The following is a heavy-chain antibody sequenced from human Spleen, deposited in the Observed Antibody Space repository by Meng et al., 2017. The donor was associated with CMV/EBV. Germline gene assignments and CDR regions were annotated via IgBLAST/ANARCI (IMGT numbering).Heavy chain of an antibody. CDR1: GFTFSSYA. D-gene: IGHD2-2*01. V-gene: IGHV3-30*02. Sequence: GESLKISCAASGFTFSSYAMHWVRQAPGKGPEWVSFIRFDGSNKYYAASVRGRFTISRDNAKNSLYLQINGLRDEDTAVYYCATGPARVDYWGQGTLVTISS. CDR3: ATGPARVDY. CDR2: IRFDGSNK. J-gene: IGHJ4*02.